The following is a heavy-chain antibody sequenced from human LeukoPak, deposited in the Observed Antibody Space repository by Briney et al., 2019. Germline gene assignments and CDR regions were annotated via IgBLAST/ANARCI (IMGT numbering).Heavy chain of an antibody. CDR3: ARGWYSSSSVYNWFDP. CDR1: GFTFSRYW. CDR2: INSDGSST. Sequence: PGGSLRLSCAASGFTFSRYWMHWVRQAPGKGLVWASRINSDGSSTSYADSVKGRFTISRDNAKNTLYLQMNSLRAEDTAVYYCARGWYSSSSVYNWFDPWGQGTLVTVSS. D-gene: IGHD6-6*01. V-gene: IGHV3-74*01. J-gene: IGHJ5*02.